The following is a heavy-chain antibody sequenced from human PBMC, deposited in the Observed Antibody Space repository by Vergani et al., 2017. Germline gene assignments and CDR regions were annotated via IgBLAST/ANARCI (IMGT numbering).Heavy chain of an antibody. CDR1: GFPFSSYW. V-gene: IGHV3-74*01. J-gene: IGHJ4*02. CDR3: ARDLSYSTAWPFFDS. Sequence: EVQMVESGGGLVKPGGSLRLSCVASGFPFSSYWMHWVRQAPGKGLVWVSRINSDGSSTSYADSVKGRFTISRDNAKNTLYLQMNSLRAEDTAMYFCARDLSYSTAWPFFDSRGQGTLVTVSS. D-gene: IGHD4-11*01. CDR2: INSDGSST.